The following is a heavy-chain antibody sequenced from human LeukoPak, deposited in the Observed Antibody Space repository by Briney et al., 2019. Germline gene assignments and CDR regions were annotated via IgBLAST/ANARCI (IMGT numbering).Heavy chain of an antibody. CDR2: IVVGSGKT. CDR3: AADMVYYYGMDV. D-gene: IGHD2-15*01. J-gene: IGHJ6*04. V-gene: IGHV1-58*01. CDR1: GFTFTSSA. Sequence: GASVKVSCTASGFTFTSSAVQWVRQARGQRLEWIGWIVVGSGKTNYAQKFKERVTITRDMSTSTDYMELRSLRSEDTAVYYGAADMVYYYGMDVWGKGTTVTVSS.